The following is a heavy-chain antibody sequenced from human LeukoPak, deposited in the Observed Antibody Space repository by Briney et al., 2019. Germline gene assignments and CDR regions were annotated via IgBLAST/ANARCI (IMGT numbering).Heavy chain of an antibody. CDR2: IISSSSTI. CDR1: GFTVSSNY. V-gene: IGHV3-48*01. J-gene: IGHJ3*02. Sequence: GGSLRLSCAASGFTVSSNYMSWVRQAPGKGLEWISYIISSSSTIYYADSVKGRFTISRDNAKNSLYLQMNSLRAEDTAVYYCARDLPAYCGGDCYDDAFDIWGQGTVVTVSS. D-gene: IGHD2-21*02. CDR3: ARDLPAYCGGDCYDDAFDI.